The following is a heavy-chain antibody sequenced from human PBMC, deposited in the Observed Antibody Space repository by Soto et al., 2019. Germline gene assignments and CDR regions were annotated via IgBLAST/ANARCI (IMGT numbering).Heavy chain of an antibody. V-gene: IGHV3-23*01. CDR2: ISGSGVST. Sequence: GGSLRLSCAASGFTFSSYAMSWVRQAPGKGLEWVSAISGSGVSTYYADSVKGRFTISRDNSKNTLYLQMNSLRAEDTAVYYCAKAGVLLWLGESSFDYWGHGTLVPVSS. CDR3: AKAGVLLWLGESSFDY. J-gene: IGHJ4*01. CDR1: GFTFSSYA. D-gene: IGHD3-10*01.